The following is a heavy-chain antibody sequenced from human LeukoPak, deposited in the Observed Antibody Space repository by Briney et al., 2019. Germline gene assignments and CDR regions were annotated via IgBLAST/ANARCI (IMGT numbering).Heavy chain of an antibody. CDR2: ISSSGSTI. CDR3: ARDRTYYYDNSGFYY. V-gene: IGHV3-48*04. J-gene: IGHJ4*02. Sequence: GGSLRLSCAASGFTFSSYGMHWVRQAPGKGLEWVSYISSSGSTIYYADSVKGRITISRDNAKNSLYLQMNSLRAEDTAVYYCARDRTYYYDNSGFYYWGQGTLVTVSS. CDR1: GFTFSSYG. D-gene: IGHD3-22*01.